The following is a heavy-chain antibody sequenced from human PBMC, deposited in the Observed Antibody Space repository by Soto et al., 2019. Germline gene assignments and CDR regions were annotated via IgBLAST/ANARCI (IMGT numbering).Heavy chain of an antibody. CDR3: GRYGKVAASGY. D-gene: IGHD6-19*01. V-gene: IGHV3-7*01. Sequence: EVQLVESGGGLVQPGGSLRLSCAASGFTFNTYWMTWIRQAPGQGMERVANIKPDGSETYYLDSVQGRFTISRDIARHSVHLKINDLRTEDTALYYYGRYGKVAASGYRGRGTRVTVSS. CDR2: IKPDGSET. CDR1: GFTFNTYW. J-gene: IGHJ4*02.